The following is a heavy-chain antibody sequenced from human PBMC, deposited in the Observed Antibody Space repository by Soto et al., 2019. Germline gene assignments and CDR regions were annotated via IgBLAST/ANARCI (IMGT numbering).Heavy chain of an antibody. V-gene: IGHV1-69*01. CDR2: IIPVFGRV. D-gene: IGHD3-16*01. CDR3: ANSRGGTFLGYHGMDI. J-gene: IGHJ6*01. CDR1: GGTFSSRA. Sequence: QVQLVQSGPEVKKTGTSVKVSCKASGGTFSSRAISWVRQAPGQGLEWMGGIIPVFGRVNYAEKFQDRVTITKDESTGTVYMELSSLSSEDTALYYCANSRGGTFLGYHGMDIWGQGTTVSVSS.